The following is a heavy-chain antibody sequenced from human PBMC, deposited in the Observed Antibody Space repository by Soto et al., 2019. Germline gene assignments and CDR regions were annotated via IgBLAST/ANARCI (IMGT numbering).Heavy chain of an antibody. J-gene: IGHJ4*02. V-gene: IGHV4-61*01. Sequence: QVQLQESGPGLVKPSETLSLTCTVSGGSVNSDNYYWSWIRQPPGKGLEWIGYIYYSGTTNYNPSLKSRVTISVDTSKNQFSLKLNSVTAADTAMYYCARDHCSCGNCYSAYWGRGTLVTVSS. CDR1: GGSVNSDNYY. CDR3: ARDHCSCGNCYSAY. D-gene: IGHD2-15*01. CDR2: IYYSGTT.